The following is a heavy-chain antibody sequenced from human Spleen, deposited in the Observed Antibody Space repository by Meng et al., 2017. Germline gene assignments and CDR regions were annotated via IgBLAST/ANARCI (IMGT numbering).Heavy chain of an antibody. CDR2: MYTSGST. D-gene: IGHD1-26*01. V-gene: IGHV4-59*10. J-gene: IGHJ2*01. CDR3: ARGNSIMEATTGFDL. Sequence: SETLSLTCAVYGGSFSGYYWSWIRQPAGKGLEWIGRMYTSGSTDYNPSLKSRVTISSETSKNQFSLKLSSVTAADTAAYFCARGNSIMEATTGFDLWGRGTLVTVSS. CDR1: GGSFSGYY.